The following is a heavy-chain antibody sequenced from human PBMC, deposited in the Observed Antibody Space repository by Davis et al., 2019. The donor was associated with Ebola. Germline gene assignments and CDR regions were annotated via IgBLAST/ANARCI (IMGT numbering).Heavy chain of an antibody. V-gene: IGHV4-34*01. D-gene: IGHD5-18*01. CDR1: GGSFSGYY. CDR3: ARGRRYSYGPPRY. J-gene: IGHJ4*02. CDR2: INHSGST. Sequence: GSLRLSFAVYGGSFSGYYWSWIRQPPGKGLEWIGEINHSGSTNYNPSLKSRVTISVDTSKNQFSLKLSSVTAADTAVYYCARGRRYSYGPPRYWGQGTLVTVSS.